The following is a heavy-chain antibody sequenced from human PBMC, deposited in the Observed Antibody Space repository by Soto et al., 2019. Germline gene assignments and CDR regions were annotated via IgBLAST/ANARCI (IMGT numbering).Heavy chain of an antibody. CDR3: ATDSGYDNAFDI. D-gene: IGHD5-12*01. CDR1: GFTFSSYG. CDR2: ISYDGSNK. J-gene: IGHJ3*02. V-gene: IGHV3-30*03. Sequence: GSLRLSCAASGFTFSSYGMHWVRQAPGKGLEWVAVISYDGSNKYYADSVKGRFTISRDNSKNTLYLKMNSLRAEDTAVYYCATDSGYDNAFDIWGQGTMVTVSS.